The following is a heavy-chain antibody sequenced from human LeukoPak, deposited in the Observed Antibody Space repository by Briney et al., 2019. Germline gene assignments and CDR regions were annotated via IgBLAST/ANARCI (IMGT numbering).Heavy chain of an antibody. CDR3: ARDHMGYGDHYFDY. D-gene: IGHD4-17*01. CDR1: GFTFSSYG. CDR2: ISSSSSYI. Sequence: PGGSLRLSCAASGFTFSSYGMHWVRQAPGKGLEWVSSISSSSSYIYYADSVKGRFTISRDNAKNSLYLQMNSLRAEDTAVYYCARDHMGYGDHYFDYWGQGTLVTVSS. V-gene: IGHV3-21*01. J-gene: IGHJ4*02.